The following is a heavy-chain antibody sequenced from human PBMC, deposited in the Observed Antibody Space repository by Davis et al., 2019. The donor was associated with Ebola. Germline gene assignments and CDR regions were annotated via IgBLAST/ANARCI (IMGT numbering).Heavy chain of an antibody. CDR3: ARDPPYDQGYDY. D-gene: IGHD3-22*01. J-gene: IGHJ4*02. CDR2: TYYRSKWIV. V-gene: IGHV6-1*01. Sequence: MPSETLSLTCALSAATVSSNTAARNWLRPSPARGLELPGRTYYRSKWIVGYAVSVKSRMTINSDTSKNQFSLQLSSGTPEDTAVDYCARDPPYDQGYDYWGQGILVTVAS. CDR1: AATVSSNTAA.